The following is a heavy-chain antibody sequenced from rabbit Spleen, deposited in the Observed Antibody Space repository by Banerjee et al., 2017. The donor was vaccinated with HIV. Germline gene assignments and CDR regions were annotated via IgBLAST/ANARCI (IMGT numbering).Heavy chain of an antibody. J-gene: IGHJ4*01. CDR3: ARDLVGVIGWNFNL. CDR1: GFSFSDRDV. Sequence: QEQLVESGGGLVQPEGSLTLTCTAAGFSFSDRDVMCWVRQAPGKGLEWIACINASTGKPVYATWAKGRFTISRTSSTTVTLRMTSLKVADRATYFCARDLVGVIGWNFNLWGPGTLVTVS. V-gene: IGHV1S45*01. CDR2: INASTGKP. D-gene: IGHD1-1*01.